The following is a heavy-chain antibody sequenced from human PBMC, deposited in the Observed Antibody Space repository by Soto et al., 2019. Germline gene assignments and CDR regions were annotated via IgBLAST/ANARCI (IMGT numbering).Heavy chain of an antibody. CDR1: GGSVSGGGYS. CDR2: IYSSAST. D-gene: IGHD6-13*01. J-gene: IGHJ4*02. V-gene: IGHV4-61*08. Sequence: PSETLSLTCTVSGGSVSGGGYSWNWIRQPPGKGLEWIGYIYSSASTSYNPSLKSRVTISVDTPRNQFSLKMSSVSAADTAVYYCARVGLGYSKSWGFDLWGQGTRVTVSS. CDR3: ARVGLGYSKSWGFDL.